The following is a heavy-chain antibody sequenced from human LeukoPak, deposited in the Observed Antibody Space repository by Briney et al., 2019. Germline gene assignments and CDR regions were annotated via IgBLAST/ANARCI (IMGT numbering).Heavy chain of an antibody. D-gene: IGHD3-16*01. CDR2: ISFDGSNK. V-gene: IGHV3-30-3*01. CDR3: AREELGSSLGFDP. J-gene: IGHJ5*02. CDR1: GFTFSSYT. Sequence: GRSLRLSCAASGFTFSSYTIHWVRQPPGKGLEWVAVISFDGSNKYYADSVKGRFTISRDNSKDTLYLQMNSLRAEDTAVYYCAREELGSSLGFDPWGQGTLVTVSS.